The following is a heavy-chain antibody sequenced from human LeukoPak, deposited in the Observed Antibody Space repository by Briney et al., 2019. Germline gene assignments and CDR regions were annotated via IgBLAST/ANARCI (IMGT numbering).Heavy chain of an antibody. J-gene: IGHJ4*02. D-gene: IGHD1-26*01. CDR2: IDWDDDK. CDR1: GFSLSTSGMC. Sequence: SGPALVKPTQTLTLTCTFSGFSLSTSGMCVSWIRQPPGKALEWLARIDWDDDKYYSTPLKTRLTISKDTSKNQVVLTMTNMDPVDTATYYCARTLMGATVVVFDYWGQGTLVTVSS. CDR3: ARTLMGATVVVFDY. V-gene: IGHV2-70*11.